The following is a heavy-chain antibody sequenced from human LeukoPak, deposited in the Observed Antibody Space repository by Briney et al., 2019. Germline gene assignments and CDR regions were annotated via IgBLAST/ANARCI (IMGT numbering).Heavy chain of an antibody. CDR2: ISGSGGST. Sequence: PGGSLRLSCAASGFTFSSYGMSWVRQAPGKGLEWVSAISGSGGSTYYADSVKGRFTISRDNSENSFYLQMDSLTAEDTAVYYCTRKGSQWDFLVDYWGQGTRVAVSP. CDR3: TRKGSQWDFLVDY. CDR1: GFTFSSYG. D-gene: IGHD2/OR15-2a*01. V-gene: IGHV3-23*01. J-gene: IGHJ4*02.